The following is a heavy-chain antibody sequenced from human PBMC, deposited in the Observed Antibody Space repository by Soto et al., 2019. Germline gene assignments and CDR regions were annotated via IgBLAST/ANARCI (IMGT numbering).Heavy chain of an antibody. J-gene: IGHJ4*02. CDR3: ARPSRFDV. Sequence: PSETLSLTCTVSGGSISTYYWSWIRQPPGKGLEWIGEINHSGSTNYNPSLKSRVTMSVDTSKNQFSLKLSSVTAADTAVYYCARPSRFDVWGQGIRVTVSS. CDR1: GGSISTYY. D-gene: IGHD6-6*01. V-gene: IGHV4-34*01. CDR2: INHSGST.